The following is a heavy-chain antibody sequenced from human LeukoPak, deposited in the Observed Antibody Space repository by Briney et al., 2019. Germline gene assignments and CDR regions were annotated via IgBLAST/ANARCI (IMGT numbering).Heavy chain of an antibody. D-gene: IGHD5-12*01. CDR1: GGSITSGGHY. J-gene: IGHJ4*02. CDR3: ARSAESGYADFDY. CDR2: IYYSGNA. V-gene: IGHV4-31*03. Sequence: SQTLSLTCTVSGGSITSGGHYWSWIRQHPGKGLEWIGYIYYSGNAYYNPSLKSRVTISVDTSKNQFSLKVSSVTAADTAVYYCARSAESGYADFDYWGEATLVTVSS.